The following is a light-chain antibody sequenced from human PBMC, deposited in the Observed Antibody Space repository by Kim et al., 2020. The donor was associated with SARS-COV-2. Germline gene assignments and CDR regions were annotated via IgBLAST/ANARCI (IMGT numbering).Light chain of an antibody. V-gene: IGKV3-15*01. J-gene: IGKJ2*01. CDR2: GAS. CDR3: QQYDNWPPLT. Sequence: VSPGERATLSGRASQSISTNLAWYQQKPGQAPRLLIYGASTRATDIPARFSGSGSGTEFTHTISSLQSEDFAVYYCQQYDNWPPLTFGQGTKLEI. CDR1: QSISTN.